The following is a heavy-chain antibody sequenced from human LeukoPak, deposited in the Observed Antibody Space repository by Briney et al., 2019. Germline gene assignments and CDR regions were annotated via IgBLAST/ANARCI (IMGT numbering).Heavy chain of an antibody. Sequence: GASVKVSCKASGGTFSSYAISWVRQAPGQGLEWMGGIIPIFGTANYAQKFQGRVTITADESTSTAYMELSSLRSEDTAVYYCARVGPRTYIIHPDLYYDSSGSFDYWGQGTLVTVSS. CDR3: ARVGPRTYIIHPDLYYDSSGSFDY. CDR1: GGTFSSYA. V-gene: IGHV1-69*13. D-gene: IGHD3-22*01. J-gene: IGHJ4*02. CDR2: IIPIFGTA.